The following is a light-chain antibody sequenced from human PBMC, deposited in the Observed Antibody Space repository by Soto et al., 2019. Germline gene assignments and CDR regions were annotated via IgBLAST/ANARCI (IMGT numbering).Light chain of an antibody. J-gene: IGKJ1*01. CDR2: WAS. CDR1: QSVLYSSNNKNY. CDR3: HQSCRPPRT. V-gene: IGKV4-1*01. Sequence: DIVMTQSPDSLAVSLGERATINCKSSQSVLYSSNNKNYLAWYQRKPGQPPKLRIYWASTRESGVPDRFSDSGSGTDFTLTISSLQSEDVATHYCHQSCRPPRTFGQGTKVEIK.